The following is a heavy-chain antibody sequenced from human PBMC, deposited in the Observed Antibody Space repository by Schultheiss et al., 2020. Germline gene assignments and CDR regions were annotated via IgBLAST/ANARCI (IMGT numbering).Heavy chain of an antibody. CDR2: IIPILGIA. J-gene: IGHJ4*02. V-gene: IGHV1-69*02. D-gene: IGHD6-19*01. CDR3: ARGAHSSGWN. CDR1: GYTFTGYY. Sequence: SVKVSCKASGYTFTGYYMHWVRQAPGQGLEWMGRIIPILGIANYAQKFQGRVTITADKSTSTAYMELRSLRSDDTAVYYCARGAHSSGWNWGQGTLVTVSS.